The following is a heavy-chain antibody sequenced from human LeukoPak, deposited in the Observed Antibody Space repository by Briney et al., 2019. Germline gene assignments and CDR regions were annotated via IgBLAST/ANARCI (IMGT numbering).Heavy chain of an antibody. V-gene: IGHV1-18*01. D-gene: IGHD2-2*01. CDR3: ARDTPYCSSTSCPGWFDP. J-gene: IGHJ5*02. Sequence: ASVKVSCKASGYTFTSYGISWVRQAPGQGLEWMGWISAYNGNTNYAQKLQGRVTMTTGTSTSTAYMELRSLRSDDTAVYYCARDTPYCSSTSCPGWFDPWGQGTLVTVSS. CDR2: ISAYNGNT. CDR1: GYTFTSYG.